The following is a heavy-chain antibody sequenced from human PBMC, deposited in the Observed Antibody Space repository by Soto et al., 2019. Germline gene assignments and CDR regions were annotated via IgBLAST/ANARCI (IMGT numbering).Heavy chain of an antibody. CDR2: IIPFNGTT. Sequence: ASVKVSCKASGGTFSSYAISWVRQAPGQGLEWMGGIIPFNGTTNYAQKFQGRVTMTTDTSTSTAYMELRSLRSDDTAVYYCARLSLTTMWLDPWGQGTLVTVSS. CDR3: ARLSLTTMWLDP. CDR1: GGTFSSYA. J-gene: IGHJ5*02. D-gene: IGHD4-4*01. V-gene: IGHV1-69*05.